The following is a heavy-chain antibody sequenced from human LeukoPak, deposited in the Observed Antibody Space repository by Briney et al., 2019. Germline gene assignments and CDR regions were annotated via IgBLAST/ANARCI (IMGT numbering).Heavy chain of an antibody. J-gene: IGHJ4*02. CDR2: INHSGST. D-gene: IGHD4-11*01. CDR1: GGSFSGYY. Sequence: SETLSLTCAVYGGSFSGYYWSWIRQPPGKGLEWIGEINHSGSTNCNPSLKSRVTISVDTSKNQFSLKLSSVTAADTAVYYCARQGNSNYVRGSLNYWGQGTLVTVSS. CDR3: ARQGNSNYVRGSLNY. V-gene: IGHV4-34*01.